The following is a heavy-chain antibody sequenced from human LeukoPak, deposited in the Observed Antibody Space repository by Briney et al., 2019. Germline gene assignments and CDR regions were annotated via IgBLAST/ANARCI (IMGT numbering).Heavy chain of an antibody. CDR2: VSGSGAST. D-gene: IGHD3-3*01. CDR1: GFDFTNYG. Sequence: GGSLRLSCTASGFDFTNYGMSWVRQAPGKGLEWVSSVSGSGASTNYADSVKGRFTISRDNSNNTLFLQMNSLRAEDTAVYYCARGDYDFWSGENYYFDYWGQGTLVTVSS. V-gene: IGHV3-23*01. CDR3: ARGDYDFWSGENYYFDY. J-gene: IGHJ4*02.